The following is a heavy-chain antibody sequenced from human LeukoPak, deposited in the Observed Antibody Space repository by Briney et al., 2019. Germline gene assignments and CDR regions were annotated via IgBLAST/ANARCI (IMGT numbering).Heavy chain of an antibody. CDR1: GYTFTSYG. Sequence: ASVKVSCKASGYTFTSYGISWVRQAPGQGLEWMGWIRAYNGNTNYAQKLQGRVTMTTDTSTSTAYMELRSLRSDDTAVYYCARQLAYYDFWSVYYWGQGTLVTVSS. CDR2: IRAYNGNT. J-gene: IGHJ4*02. CDR3: ARQLAYYDFWSVYY. D-gene: IGHD3-3*01. V-gene: IGHV1-18*01.